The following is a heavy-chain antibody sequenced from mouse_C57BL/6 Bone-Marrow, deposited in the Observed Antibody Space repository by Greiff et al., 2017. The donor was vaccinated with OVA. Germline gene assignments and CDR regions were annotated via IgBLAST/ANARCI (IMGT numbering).Heavy chain of an antibody. Sequence: VQLQQSGAELVRPGASVKLSCTASGFNIKDDYMHWVKQRPEQGLEWIGWIDPENGDTEYASKFQGKATITADTSSNTAYLQLSSLTSEDTAVYDCTYVPPWLRRPYFDYWGQGTTLTVSS. CDR1: GFNIKDDY. J-gene: IGHJ2*01. CDR2: IDPENGDT. D-gene: IGHD2-2*01. V-gene: IGHV14-4*01. CDR3: TYVPPWLRRPYFDY.